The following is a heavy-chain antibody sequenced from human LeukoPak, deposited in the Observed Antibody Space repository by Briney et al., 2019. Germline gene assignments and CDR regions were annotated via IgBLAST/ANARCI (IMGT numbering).Heavy chain of an antibody. V-gene: IGHV3-74*01. CDR3: ARRGAVTGAFDS. CDR2: IKYDGSIT. Sequence: GGSLRLSCAASEVSSSNYWMHWVRQAPGKGLVWVSRIKYDGSITTYADSVKGRFTISRDNAKNTLYLQMNSLRVDDTAVYYCARRGAVTGAFDSWGQGTLVAVSS. D-gene: IGHD2-21*02. J-gene: IGHJ4*02. CDR1: EVSSSNYW.